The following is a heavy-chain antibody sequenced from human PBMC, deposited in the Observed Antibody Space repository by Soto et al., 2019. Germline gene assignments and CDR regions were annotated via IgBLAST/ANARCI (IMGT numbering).Heavy chain of an antibody. D-gene: IGHD6-13*01. J-gene: IGHJ6*02. CDR3: AKVSNPFSSSWPSKPYYYYYGMDV. Sequence: GGSLRLSCAASGFTFSSYAMSWVRQAPGKGLEWVSAISGSGGSTYYADSVKGRFTISRDNSKNTLYLQMNSLRAEDTAVYYCAKVSNPFSSSWPSKPYYYYYGMDVWGQGTTVTVSS. CDR1: GFTFSSYA. CDR2: ISGSGGST. V-gene: IGHV3-23*01.